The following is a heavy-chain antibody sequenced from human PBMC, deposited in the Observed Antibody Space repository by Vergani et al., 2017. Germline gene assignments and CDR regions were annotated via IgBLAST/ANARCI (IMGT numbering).Heavy chain of an antibody. CDR1: GGSFSGYY. V-gene: IGHV4-34*01. J-gene: IGHJ6*02. Sequence: QVQLQQWGAGLLKPSETLSLTCAVYGGSFSGYYWSWIRQPPGKGLEWIGEINHSGSTNYNPSLKSRVTISVDTSKNQCSLKLSSVTAADTAVYYCARGLGATIFGVVIRVWGMDVWGQGTTVTVSS. CDR3: ARGLGATIFGVVIRVWGMDV. D-gene: IGHD3-3*01. CDR2: INHSGST.